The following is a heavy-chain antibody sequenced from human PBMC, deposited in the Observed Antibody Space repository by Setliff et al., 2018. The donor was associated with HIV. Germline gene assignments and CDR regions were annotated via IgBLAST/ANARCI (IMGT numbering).Heavy chain of an antibody. CDR1: GGSMSPYY. Sequence: PSETLSLTCTVSGGSMSPYYWSWIRQPPGKGLEWIGYIFSSGSTNYNPSLNSRVTISVDTSKNQFSLRLSSVTAADTAMYYCARHVGISIGGTRGDFDCWGQGTLVTVSA. CDR2: IFSSGST. D-gene: IGHD6-13*01. V-gene: IGHV4-4*09. J-gene: IGHJ4*02. CDR3: ARHVGISIGGTRGDFDC.